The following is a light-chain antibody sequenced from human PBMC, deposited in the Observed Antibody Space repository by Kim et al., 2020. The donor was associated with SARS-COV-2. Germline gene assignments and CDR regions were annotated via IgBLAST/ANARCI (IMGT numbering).Light chain of an antibody. J-gene: IGKJ4*01. Sequence: EIVMTQSPATLSVSPGERAALSCRASQSVGSNLAWYQQKPGQAPRLLIYAASTRATGVPAKFSGSGSGTEFTLTISSLQSEDFAVYYCQQYNNWPPLTFGGGTKVEI. CDR3: QQYNNWPPLT. CDR2: AAS. V-gene: IGKV3-15*01. CDR1: QSVGSN.